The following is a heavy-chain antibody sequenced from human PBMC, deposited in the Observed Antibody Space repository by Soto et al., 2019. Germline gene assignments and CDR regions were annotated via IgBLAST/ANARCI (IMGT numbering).Heavy chain of an antibody. CDR1: GFTFSSYW. CDR3: ARDTSYDFWSGYSPRYFDY. D-gene: IGHD3-3*01. V-gene: IGHV3-7*01. CDR2: IKQDGSEK. J-gene: IGHJ4*02. Sequence: GGSLRLSCAASGFTFSSYWMSWVRQAAGKWLEWVANIKQDGSEKYYVSSVKGRFTISRDNAKNSLYLQMNSLRADDTAVHSCARDTSYDFWSGYSPRYFDYWGQGTLVTVYS.